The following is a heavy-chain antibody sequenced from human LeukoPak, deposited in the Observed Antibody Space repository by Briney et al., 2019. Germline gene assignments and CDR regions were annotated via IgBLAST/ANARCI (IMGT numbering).Heavy chain of an antibody. Sequence: SVKVSCKASGGTFSSYAISWVRQAPGQGLEWMGGIIPIFGTANYAQKFQGRVTITADKSTSTAYMELSSLRSEDTAVYYCASIAAAGPNYYYYMDVWGKGTTVTVSS. D-gene: IGHD6-13*01. CDR3: ASIAAAGPNYYYYMDV. J-gene: IGHJ6*03. CDR1: GGTFSSYA. CDR2: IIPIFGTA. V-gene: IGHV1-69*06.